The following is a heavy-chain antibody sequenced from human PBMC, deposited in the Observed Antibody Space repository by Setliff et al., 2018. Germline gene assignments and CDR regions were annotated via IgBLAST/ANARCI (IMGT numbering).Heavy chain of an antibody. Sequence: ASVKVSCKASGYSLTSYTIHWARQAPGQGLEWMGRISPGNGNTAYSQKIQDRVTITRDTSASTAYMELSSLRSEDTAVYYCARIGFGYYSTSGAWYFDNWGQGTLVTVSS. CDR2: ISPGNGNT. D-gene: IGHD2-8*01. CDR3: ARIGFGYYSTSGAWYFDN. J-gene: IGHJ4*02. CDR1: GYSLTSYT. V-gene: IGHV1-3*01.